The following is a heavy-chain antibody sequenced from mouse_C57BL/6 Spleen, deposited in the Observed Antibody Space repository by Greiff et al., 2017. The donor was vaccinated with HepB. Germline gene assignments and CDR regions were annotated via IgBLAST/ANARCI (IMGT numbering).Heavy chain of an antibody. Sequence: VQLKQSGAELVRPGASVKLSCTASGFNIKDDYMHWVKQRPEQGLEWIGWIDPENGDTEYASKFQGKATITADTSSNTAYLQLSSLTSEDTAVYYWTTSHYGSSYDWYFDVWGTGTTVTVSS. CDR1: GFNIKDDY. CDR3: TTSHYGSSYDWYFDV. CDR2: IDPENGDT. V-gene: IGHV14-4*01. J-gene: IGHJ1*03. D-gene: IGHD1-1*01.